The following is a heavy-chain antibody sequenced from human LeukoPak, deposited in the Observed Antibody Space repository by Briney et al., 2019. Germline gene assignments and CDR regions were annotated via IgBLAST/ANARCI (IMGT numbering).Heavy chain of an antibody. D-gene: IGHD2-15*01. CDR2: IIPICGTA. CDR3: ASLLSSRPDY. Sequence: GASVKVSCKACGGTFSSYAISWVRQARGQGIEWMGGIIPICGTAKYAEKVEGRVTITAEESTRTDYMEVSSLRSEDTAVYYCASLLSSRPDYWGQGTLVTVSS. CDR1: GGTFSSYA. J-gene: IGHJ4*02. V-gene: IGHV1-69*13.